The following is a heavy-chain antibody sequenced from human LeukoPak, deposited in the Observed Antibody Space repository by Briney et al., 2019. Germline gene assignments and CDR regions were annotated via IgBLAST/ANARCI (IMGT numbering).Heavy chain of an antibody. CDR2: IQNTGGT. CDR1: GGSISSYY. D-gene: IGHD6-19*01. V-gene: IGHV4-59*01. J-gene: IGHJ4*02. CDR3: VKHGSGWSFDY. Sequence: SETLSLTCTVSGGSISSYYWGWIRQSPGKGLEWIGYIQNTGGTNYNPSLKSRVSISKDTSKNQFSLQVRSVTAADTAVYYCVKHGSGWSFDYWGQGTLVTVSS.